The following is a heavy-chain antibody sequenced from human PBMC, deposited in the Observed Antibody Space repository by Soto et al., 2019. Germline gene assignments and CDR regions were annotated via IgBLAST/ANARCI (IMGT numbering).Heavy chain of an antibody. CDR2: FDPEDGET. V-gene: IGHV1-24*01. Sequence: ASVKVSCKVSGYTLTELSMHWVRQAPGKGLEWMGGFDPEDGETIYAQKFQGRVTMTEDTSTDTAYMELSSLRSEDTAVYYCATVDYGDYVVGYWGQGTLVTVSS. CDR1: GYTLTELS. CDR3: ATVDYGDYVVGY. J-gene: IGHJ4*02. D-gene: IGHD4-17*01.